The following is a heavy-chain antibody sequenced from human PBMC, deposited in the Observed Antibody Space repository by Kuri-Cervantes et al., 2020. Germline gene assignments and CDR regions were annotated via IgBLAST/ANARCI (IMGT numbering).Heavy chain of an antibody. D-gene: IGHD1-26*01. CDR2: IYYSGST. CDR1: GGSISSYY. Sequence: SETLSLTCTVSGGSISSYYWSWIRQPPGKGLEWIGYIYYSGSTNYNPSLKSRVTISVDTSKNQFSLKLSSVTAADTAVYYCVSNSGSSLFNYYYYGVDVWGQGTTVTVSS. J-gene: IGHJ6*02. CDR3: VSNSGSSLFNYYYYGVDV. V-gene: IGHV4-59*01.